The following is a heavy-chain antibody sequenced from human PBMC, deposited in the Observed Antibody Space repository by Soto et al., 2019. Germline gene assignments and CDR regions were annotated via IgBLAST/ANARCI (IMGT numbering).Heavy chain of an antibody. V-gene: IGHV3-30*03. CDR3: AREFQRGLHAFDI. J-gene: IGHJ3*02. Sequence: VQLVESGGGVVRPGGSLRLSCVASGFTIGGYGMHWVRQAPGRGLEWVAVISEDGTVQRYPDAVKGRFYISRDNQQNTLSFKMYRLSPEDTFVYFCAREFQRGLHAFDIWGQGTVVTVS. CDR1: GFTIGGYG. CDR2: ISEDGTVQ.